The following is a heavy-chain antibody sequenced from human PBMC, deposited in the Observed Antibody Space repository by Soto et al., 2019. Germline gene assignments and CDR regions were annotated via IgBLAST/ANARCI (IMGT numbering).Heavy chain of an antibody. D-gene: IGHD3-3*01. V-gene: IGHV4-59*01. CDR3: ARGGTIFGVGLGWFDP. J-gene: IGHJ5*02. CDR1: GGSISSYY. Sequence: PSGTLSLTCTVSGGSISSYYWGWVRQPPGEGLEWIGDIYYSGSTNYNPSLKSRVTISVDTSKNQFSLKLSSVTAADTAVYYCARGGTIFGVGLGWFDPWGQGTLVTVSS. CDR2: IYYSGST.